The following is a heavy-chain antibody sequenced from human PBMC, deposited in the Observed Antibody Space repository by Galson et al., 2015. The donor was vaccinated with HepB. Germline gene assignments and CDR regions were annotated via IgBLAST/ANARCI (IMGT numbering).Heavy chain of an antibody. Sequence: SVKVSCKASGDSFNNYAVNWLRQAPGQGLEWMGGIIPVFDTPIYAQGFQDRVTITADKSTSTAYVGLSSLNFEDTAVYYCARDRTQYYDTSGYSGAFDIWGQGTVVTVSS. CDR2: IIPVFDTP. CDR3: ARDRTQYYDTSGYSGAFDI. D-gene: IGHD3-22*01. J-gene: IGHJ3*02. V-gene: IGHV1-69*06. CDR1: GDSFNNYA.